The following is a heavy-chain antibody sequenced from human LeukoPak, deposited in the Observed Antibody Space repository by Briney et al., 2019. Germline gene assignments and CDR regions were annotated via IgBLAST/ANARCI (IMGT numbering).Heavy chain of an antibody. CDR2: IYYSGST. CDR1: GGSISSSSYY. CDR3: ARVGDSDYGDYRYFDY. J-gene: IGHJ4*02. V-gene: IGHV4-39*07. Sequence: SETLSLTCTVSGGSISSSSYYWGWIRQPPGKGLEWIGSIYYSGSTYYNPSLKSRVTISVDTSKNQFSLKLSSVTAADTAVYYCARVGDSDYGDYRYFDYWGQGTLVTVSS. D-gene: IGHD4-17*01.